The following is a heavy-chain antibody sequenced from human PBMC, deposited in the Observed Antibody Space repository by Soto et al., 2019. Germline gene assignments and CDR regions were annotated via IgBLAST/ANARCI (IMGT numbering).Heavy chain of an antibody. Sequence: ASVKVSCKASGYTFTSYYMHWVRQAPGQGLEWMGIINPSGGSTSYAQKLQGRVTMTRDTSTSTVYMELSSLRSEDTAVYYCARVHSRYCSGGSCPAGNWGQGTLVTVSS. CDR3: ARVHSRYCSGGSCPAGN. D-gene: IGHD2-15*01. V-gene: IGHV1-46*01. J-gene: IGHJ4*02. CDR1: GYTFTSYY. CDR2: INPSGGST.